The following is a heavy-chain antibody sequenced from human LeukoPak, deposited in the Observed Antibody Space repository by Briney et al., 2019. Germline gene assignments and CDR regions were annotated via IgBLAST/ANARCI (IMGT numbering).Heavy chain of an antibody. V-gene: IGHV3-66*01. CDR3: TRDGPELLWFGELFY. Sequence: GGSLRLSCAASGFTVSSNYMSWVRQAPGKGLEWVSVIYSGGSTYYADSVKGRFTISRDNSKNTLYLQMNSLRAEDTAVYYCTRDGPELLWFGELFYWGQGTLVTVSS. J-gene: IGHJ4*02. D-gene: IGHD3-10*01. CDR1: GFTVSSNY. CDR2: IYSGGST.